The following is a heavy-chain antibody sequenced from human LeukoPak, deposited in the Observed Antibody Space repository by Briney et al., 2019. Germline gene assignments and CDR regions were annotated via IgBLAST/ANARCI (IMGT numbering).Heavy chain of an antibody. CDR2: IRYDGSNK. CDR1: GFTFSSYA. D-gene: IGHD6-13*01. V-gene: IGHV3-30*02. CDR3: AKDGGGIAALNYFDY. J-gene: IGHJ4*02. Sequence: GGSLRLSCAASGFTFSSYAMHWVRQAPGKGLEWVAFIRYDGSNKYYADSVKGRFTISRDNSKNTLYLQMNSLRAEDTAVYYCAKDGGGIAALNYFDYWGQGTLVTVSS.